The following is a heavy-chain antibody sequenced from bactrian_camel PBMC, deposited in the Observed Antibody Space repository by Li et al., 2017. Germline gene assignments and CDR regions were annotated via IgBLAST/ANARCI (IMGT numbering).Heavy chain of an antibody. Sequence: HVQLVESGGGSVQPGGSLRLSCSASRSVFSRGSMGWFRQSPGKEREGVATIDRAGIASYVDSVKGRSTISKDNANNTLVLRMTSLKPEDTAMYYCAADHCAYGGYWYNPPRYWGQGTQVTVS. CDR2: IDRAGIA. CDR3: AADHCAYGGYWYNPPRY. D-gene: IGHD6*01. V-gene: IGHV3S53*01. J-gene: IGHJ4*01. CDR1: RSVFSRGS.